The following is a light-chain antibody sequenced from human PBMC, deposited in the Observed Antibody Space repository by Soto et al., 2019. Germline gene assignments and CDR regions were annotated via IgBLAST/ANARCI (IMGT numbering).Light chain of an antibody. Sequence: QSVLTQPPSASGTPGQRVSISCSGSRSNIGKNYVYWLQQLPGTAPKLLIYRDNQRPSGVPDRFSGSRSGTSASLAISGLRSEDEADYSCATWDDSLNGYVFGTGTKVTVL. CDR2: RDN. J-gene: IGLJ1*01. CDR1: RSNIGKNY. CDR3: ATWDDSLNGYV. V-gene: IGLV1-47*01.